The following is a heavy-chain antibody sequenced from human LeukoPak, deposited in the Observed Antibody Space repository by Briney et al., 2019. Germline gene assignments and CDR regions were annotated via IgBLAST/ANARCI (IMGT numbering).Heavy chain of an antibody. CDR1: GYTFTSYY. CDR2: INPSGGST. Sequence: ASAKVSCKASGYTFTSYYMHWVRQAPGQGLEWMGIINPSGGSTSYAQKFQGRVTMTRDTSTSTVYMELSSLRFEDTAVYYCARALGYSSSWYSFWFDPWGQGTVVTVSS. CDR3: ARALGYSSSWYSFWFDP. D-gene: IGHD6-13*01. J-gene: IGHJ5*02. V-gene: IGHV1-46*01.